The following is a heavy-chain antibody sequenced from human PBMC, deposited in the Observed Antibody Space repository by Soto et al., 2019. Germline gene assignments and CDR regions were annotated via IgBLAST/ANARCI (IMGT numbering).Heavy chain of an antibody. Sequence: QITLKQSGPTLVKPTETLTLTCTFSGFSLSASGVGVGWIRQPPGKALEWLAVVYGNDDKHYSPSLKSRLTITKDTSKTQVVLTMTNLDPLDTATYYCARRRPAANPYYCDYWGQGSLVTVSS. D-gene: IGHD6-13*01. J-gene: IGHJ4*02. CDR3: ARRRPAANPYYCDY. CDR1: GFSLSASGVG. CDR2: VYGNDDK. V-gene: IGHV2-5*01.